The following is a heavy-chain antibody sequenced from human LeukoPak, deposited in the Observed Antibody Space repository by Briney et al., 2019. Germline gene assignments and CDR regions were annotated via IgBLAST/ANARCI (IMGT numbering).Heavy chain of an antibody. CDR3: APDAFDI. J-gene: IGHJ3*02. CDR2: ISYDGSNK. CDR1: GFTFSSYG. V-gene: IGHV3-30*03. Sequence: GGSLRLSCAASGFTFSSYGMHWVRQAPGKGLEWVAVISYDGSNKYYADSLKGRFTISRDNSKNTLYLQMNSLRAEGTAVYYCAPDAFDIWGQGTMVTVSS.